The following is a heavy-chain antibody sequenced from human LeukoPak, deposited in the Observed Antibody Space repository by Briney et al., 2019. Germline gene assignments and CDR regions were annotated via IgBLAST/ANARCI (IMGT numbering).Heavy chain of an antibody. CDR2: ISSSSSYI. CDR3: VRDWGYCGSTSCYTFDY. V-gene: IGHV3-21*01. D-gene: IGHD2-2*02. J-gene: IGHJ4*02. CDR1: GFTFSSYS. Sequence: GGSLRLSCAASGFTFSSYSMNWVRQAPGKGLEWVSSISSSSSYIYYADSVKGRFTISRDNFRNTLYLQMRSLSYEDTAVYYCVRDWGYCGSTSCYTFDYWGQGTLVTASS.